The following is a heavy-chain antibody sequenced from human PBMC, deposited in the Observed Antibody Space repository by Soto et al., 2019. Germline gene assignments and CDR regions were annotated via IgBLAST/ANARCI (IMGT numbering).Heavy chain of an antibody. J-gene: IGHJ4*02. CDR3: AGGLDY. D-gene: IGHD2-15*01. V-gene: IGHV3-23*01. Sequence: PGGSLRLSCAASGFTFSNYGMKWVRQAPGKGLERVSGIDGIGSSTYYADSVKGRFTISRDNSKNTLFLQMNSLRAEDTALYYCAGGLDYWGQGTLVTVSS. CDR2: IDGIGSST. CDR1: GFTFSNYG.